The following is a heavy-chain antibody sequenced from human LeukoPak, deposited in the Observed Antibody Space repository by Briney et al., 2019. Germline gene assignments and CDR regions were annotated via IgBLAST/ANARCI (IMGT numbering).Heavy chain of an antibody. CDR2: ISSSGSTI. V-gene: IGHV3-48*03. CDR1: GFTFSSYE. CDR3: ASLGGSGSYYKLFVDY. Sequence: PGGSLRLSCAASGFTFSSYEMNWVRQAPGKGLEWVSYISSSGSTIYNADSVKGRFTISRDNAKNSLYLQMNSLRAEDTAVYYCASLGGSGSYYKLFVDYWGQGTLVTVSS. J-gene: IGHJ4*02. D-gene: IGHD3-10*01.